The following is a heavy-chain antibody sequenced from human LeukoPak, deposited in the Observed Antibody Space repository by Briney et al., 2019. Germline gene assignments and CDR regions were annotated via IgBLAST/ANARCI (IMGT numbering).Heavy chain of an antibody. CDR2: ISGSGGST. CDR1: GFTFSSYA. D-gene: IGHD6-13*01. CDR3: AKGATAVYYYGMDV. V-gene: IGHV3-23*01. J-gene: IGHJ6*02. Sequence: GGSLRLSCAASGFTFSSYAMSWVRQAPGKGLEWVSAISGSGGSTYYTDSVKGRFTISRDNSKNTLYLQMNSLRAEDTAVYYCAKGATAVYYYGMDVWGQGTTVTVSS.